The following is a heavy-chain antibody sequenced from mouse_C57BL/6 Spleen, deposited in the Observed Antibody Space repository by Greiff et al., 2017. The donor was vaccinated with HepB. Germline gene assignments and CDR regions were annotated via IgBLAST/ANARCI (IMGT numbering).Heavy chain of an antibody. CDR2: IDPEDGET. CDR3: ATSDYYGSSYLYFDV. CDR1: GFNIKDYY. V-gene: IGHV14-2*01. J-gene: IGHJ1*03. D-gene: IGHD1-1*01. Sequence: VTLKECGAELAKPGASVKLSCTASGFNIKDYYMHWVKQRTEQGLEWIGRIDPEDGETKYAPKFQGKATITADTSSNTAYLQLSSLTSEDTAVYYCATSDYYGSSYLYFDVWGTGTTVTVSS.